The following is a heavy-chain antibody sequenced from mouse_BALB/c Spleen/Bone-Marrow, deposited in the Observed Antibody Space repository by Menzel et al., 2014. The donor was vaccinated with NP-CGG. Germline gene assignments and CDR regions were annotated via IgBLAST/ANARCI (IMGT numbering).Heavy chain of an antibody. Sequence: VQLQQSGAELAKPGASVKMSCKASGYTFTSYWMHWVKQRPGQGPEWIGYINPSTGYTEYNQKFKDKATLTADKSSSTAYMQLSSLTSEDSAVYYCARRDYWYFDVWGAGTTVTVSS. CDR1: GYTFTSYW. J-gene: IGHJ1*01. CDR2: INPSTGYT. CDR3: ARRDYWYFDV. V-gene: IGHV1-7*01.